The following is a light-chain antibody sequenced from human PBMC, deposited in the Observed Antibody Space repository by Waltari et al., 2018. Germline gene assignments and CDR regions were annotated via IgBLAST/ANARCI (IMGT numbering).Light chain of an antibody. CDR1: QNIYNY. V-gene: IGKV1-39*01. CDR2: AAS. Sequence: DIQMTQSPPPLSASIGDRVTITCRASQNIYNYLNWYQQKPGKAPNLLIYAASSLHGGVPSRFSGSGSGTDFTLTISSLQPEDFATYYCQQGYSTPRTFGQGTKVEIK. CDR3: QQGYSTPRT. J-gene: IGKJ1*01.